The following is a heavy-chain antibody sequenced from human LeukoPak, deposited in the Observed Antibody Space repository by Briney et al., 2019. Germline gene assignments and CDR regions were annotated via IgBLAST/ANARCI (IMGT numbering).Heavy chain of an antibody. CDR2: IKSDGSST. Sequence: GGSLRLSCAASGFTFSSYWMHWVRQAPGKGLVWVSRIKSDGSSTSYADSVKGRFTISRDNAKNTLYLQMNSLRAEDTAVYYCARVGGYPSVYYFDYWGQGTLVTVSS. CDR3: ARVGGYPSVYYFDY. V-gene: IGHV3-74*01. CDR1: GFTFSSYW. D-gene: IGHD5-12*01. J-gene: IGHJ4*02.